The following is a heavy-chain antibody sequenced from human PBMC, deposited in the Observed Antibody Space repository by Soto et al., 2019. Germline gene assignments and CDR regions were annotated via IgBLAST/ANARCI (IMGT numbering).Heavy chain of an antibody. CDR1: GASISGFY. J-gene: IGHJ5*02. V-gene: IGHV4-4*07. D-gene: IGHD1-1*01. CDR2: IYATGTT. Sequence: PSETLSLTCTVSGASISGFYWSWIRKSAGKGLEWVGRIYATGTTDYNPSLKSRVMMSVDTSKKQFSLKLRSVTAADTAVYYCVRDGTKTLRDWFDPWGQGISVTVSS. CDR3: VRDGTKTLRDWFDP.